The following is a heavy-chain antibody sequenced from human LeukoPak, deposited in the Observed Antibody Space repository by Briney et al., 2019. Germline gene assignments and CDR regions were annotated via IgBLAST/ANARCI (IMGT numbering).Heavy chain of an antibody. CDR3: ARAGTYYYDSSGYPFDY. V-gene: IGHV1-46*01. Sequence: GASVKVSCKASGYTFTSCYIHWVRQAPGQGLEWMGIINPNIGSTSYAQKFRGRVSMTRDTSTSTVYMELSSLRSEDTAVYYCARAGTYYYDSSGYPFDYWGQGTLVTVSS. CDR2: INPNIGST. J-gene: IGHJ4*02. CDR1: GYTFTSCY. D-gene: IGHD3-22*01.